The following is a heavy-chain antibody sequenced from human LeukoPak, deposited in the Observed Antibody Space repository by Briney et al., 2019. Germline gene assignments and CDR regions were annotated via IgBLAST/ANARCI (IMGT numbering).Heavy chain of an antibody. CDR1: GFTFSSYA. V-gene: IGHV3-30-3*01. CDR2: ISYDGSNK. Sequence: GSLRLSCAASGFTFSSYAMHWVRQAPGKGLEWVAVISYDGSNKYYADSVKGRFTISRDNSKNTLYLQMNSLRAEDTAVYYCARERPSGAFDIWGQGTMVTVSS. CDR3: ARERPSGAFDI. D-gene: IGHD1-1*01. J-gene: IGHJ3*02.